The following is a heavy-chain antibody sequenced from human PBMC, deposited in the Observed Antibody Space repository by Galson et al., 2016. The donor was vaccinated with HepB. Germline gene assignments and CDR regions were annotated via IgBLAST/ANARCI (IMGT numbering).Heavy chain of an antibody. V-gene: IGHV3-30*04. CDR1: GFTFSSYA. CDR3: ARDFPLGVAAYGWFDP. Sequence: SLRLSCAASGFTFSSYAMHWVRQAPGKGLEWVAVISYDGSNKYYGDSVKGRFTISRDNSKNTVFLQMNSLRTEDTAVYYCARDFPLGVAAYGWFDPWGQGTLVTVSS. J-gene: IGHJ5*02. CDR2: ISYDGSNK. D-gene: IGHD6-6*01.